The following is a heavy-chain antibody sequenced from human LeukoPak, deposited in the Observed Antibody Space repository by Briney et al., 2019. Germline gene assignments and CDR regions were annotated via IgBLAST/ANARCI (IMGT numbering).Heavy chain of an antibody. CDR1: GGSISSSSYY. CDR2: IYYSEIT. D-gene: IGHD2-2*01. CDR3: ASKYCSSTSCAIGLVDY. V-gene: IGHV4-39*01. J-gene: IGHJ4*02. Sequence: SETLSLTCTVSGGSISSSSYYWGWIRQPPGKGLEWIGSIYYSEITYYNPSLKSRVTISVDTSKNQFSLKLSSVTAADTAMYYCASKYCSSTSCAIGLVDYWGQGTLVTVSS.